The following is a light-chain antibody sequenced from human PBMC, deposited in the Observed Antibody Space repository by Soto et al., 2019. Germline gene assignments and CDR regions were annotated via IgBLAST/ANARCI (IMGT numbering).Light chain of an antibody. CDR1: QGISSY. CDR2: AAS. CDR3: LQYYSYPIT. Sequence: ALRMTQSPSSLSASTGDRVTITCRASQGISSYLAWYQQKPGKAPKLLIYAASNLQSGVPSRFSGSGSGTDFTLTISCLQSEDFATYYCLQYYSYPITFGQRTRLEIK. V-gene: IGKV1-8*01. J-gene: IGKJ5*01.